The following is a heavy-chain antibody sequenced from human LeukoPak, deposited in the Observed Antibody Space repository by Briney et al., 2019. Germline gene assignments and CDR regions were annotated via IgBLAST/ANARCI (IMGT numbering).Heavy chain of an antibody. CDR1: GYTFTSYY. J-gene: IGHJ6*03. CDR3: ARTLDIVVVPAAKVQGYYYYMDV. Sequence: ASVKVSCKASGYTFTSYYMHWVRQAPGQGLEWMGGIIPIFGTANYAQKFQGRVTITADESTSTAYMELSSLRSEDTAVYYCARTLDIVVVPAAKVQGYYYYMDVWGKGTTVTVSS. D-gene: IGHD2-2*03. CDR2: IIPIFGTA. V-gene: IGHV1-69*13.